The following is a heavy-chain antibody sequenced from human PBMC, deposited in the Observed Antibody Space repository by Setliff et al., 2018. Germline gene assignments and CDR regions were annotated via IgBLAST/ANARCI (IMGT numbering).Heavy chain of an antibody. CDR2: INHSGST. D-gene: IGHD3-22*01. CDR1: GYSIRSGYY. Sequence: SETLSLTCGVSGYSIRSGYYWGWIRQPPGKGLEWIAEINHSGSTNYNPSLKSRVTMSLDTSRSQFSLNLTSVTAADTAIYFCARAVDSTGYFPFWYFDLWGRGTLVTVSS. CDR3: ARAVDSTGYFPFWYFDL. V-gene: IGHV4-38-2*01. J-gene: IGHJ2*01.